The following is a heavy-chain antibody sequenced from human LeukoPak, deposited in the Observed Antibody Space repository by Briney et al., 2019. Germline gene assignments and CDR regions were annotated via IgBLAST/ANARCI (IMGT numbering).Heavy chain of an antibody. CDR1: GYTFTSYY. CDR3: ARGGRWLQSGFDY. D-gene: IGHD5-24*01. CDR2: IIAILNTS. Sequence: GASVKVSCKASGYTFTSYYMHWVRQAPGQGLEWVGGIIAILNTSSYAQKFQGRVTITTGESTNTAYMELSSLKSEDTAIYYCARGGRWLQSGFDYWGQGTLVTVSS. V-gene: IGHV1-69*16. J-gene: IGHJ4*02.